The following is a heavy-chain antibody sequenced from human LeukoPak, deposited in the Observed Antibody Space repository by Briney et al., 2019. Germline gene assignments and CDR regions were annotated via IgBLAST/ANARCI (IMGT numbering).Heavy chain of an antibody. V-gene: IGHV3-48*01. CDR2: ISPDGSTI. J-gene: IGHJ2*01. Sequence: GGSLRLSCAASGFSFHTYIMNWVRQTPGRGPEWLSYISPDGSTIFYADSVKGRFTISRDNAKDSLYLQMNSLRADDSALYYCARGFYDLRRPTNWYFDFWGRGSLVSVSS. D-gene: IGHD3-16*01. CDR1: GFSFHTYI. CDR3: ARGFYDLRRPTNWYFDF.